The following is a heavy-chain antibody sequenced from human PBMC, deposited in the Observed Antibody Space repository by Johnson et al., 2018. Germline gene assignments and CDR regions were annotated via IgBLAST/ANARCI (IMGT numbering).Heavy chain of an antibody. V-gene: IGHV3-33*01. J-gene: IGHJ3*01. CDR1: GFTFSRHG. CDR2: TWYDGSKE. Sequence: QVQLQESGGGVVQPGRSLRLACVASGFTFSRHGMHWIRQAPGKGLAWVAVTWYDGSKEYYVESVKGRLTISRDNSNHTPHLQMNSLRAEGTAIPYCARFTGCDWFGTFDVWGQGTMVTVSS. D-gene: IGHD3-9*01. CDR3: ARFTGCDWFGTFDV.